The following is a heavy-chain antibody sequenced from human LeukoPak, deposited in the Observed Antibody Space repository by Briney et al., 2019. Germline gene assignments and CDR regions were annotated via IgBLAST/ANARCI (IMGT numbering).Heavy chain of an antibody. CDR2: ISAYNGNT. V-gene: IGHV1-18*01. CDR3: ARDQYYDRGGGRYYYYGMDV. CDR1: GYTFTSYG. J-gene: IGHJ6*02. D-gene: IGHD3-3*01. Sequence: GASVKVSCKASGYTFTSYGISWVRQAPGQGLEWMGWISAYNGNTNYAQKLQGRVTMTTDTSTSTAYMELRSLRSDDTAVYYCARDQYYDRGGGRYYYYGMDVWGQGTTVTVSS.